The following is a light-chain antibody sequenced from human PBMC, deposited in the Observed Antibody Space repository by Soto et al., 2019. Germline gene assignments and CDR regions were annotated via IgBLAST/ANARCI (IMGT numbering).Light chain of an antibody. CDR2: SNN. Sequence: QSVLTQPPSASGTPGQRVTISCSGSSSNIGSNTVNWYQQHPGTAPKLLIYSNNQLPSGVPDRFSGSNSGTSASLAISGLQSEDEADYYCAAWDYSLNGYVFGTGTKLTVL. J-gene: IGLJ1*01. CDR1: SSNIGSNT. CDR3: AAWDYSLNGYV. V-gene: IGLV1-44*01.